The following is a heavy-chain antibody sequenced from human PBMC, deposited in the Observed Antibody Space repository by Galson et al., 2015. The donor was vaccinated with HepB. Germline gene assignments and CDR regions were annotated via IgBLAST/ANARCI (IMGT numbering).Heavy chain of an antibody. CDR2: INYNGDHT. D-gene: IGHD1-26*01. CDR1: GFTFGGHD. Sequence: SLRLSCAGSGFTFGGHDMNWVRQAPGKGLEWVANINYNGDHTSYADSVRGRFTISRDNSRNTLYLQINSLRVDDTAFYYCAKDSIWESDYWGRGTLVTVSS. J-gene: IGHJ4*02. V-gene: IGHV3-23*01. CDR3: AKDSIWESDY.